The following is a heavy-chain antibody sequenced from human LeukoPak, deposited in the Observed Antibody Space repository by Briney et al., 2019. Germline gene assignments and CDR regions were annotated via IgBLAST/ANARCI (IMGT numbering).Heavy chain of an antibody. CDR2: IYHSGST. J-gene: IGHJ4*02. CDR3: ARVEYYDYVWGSYRQYYFDY. D-gene: IGHD3-16*02. CDR1: GGSISSYY. V-gene: IGHV4-4*07. Sequence: SETLSLTCTVSGGSISSYYWSWIRQPAGKGLEWIGSIYHSGSTYYNPSLKSRVTISVDTSKNQFSLKLSSVTAADTAVYYCARVEYYDYVWGSYRQYYFDYWGQGTLVTVSS.